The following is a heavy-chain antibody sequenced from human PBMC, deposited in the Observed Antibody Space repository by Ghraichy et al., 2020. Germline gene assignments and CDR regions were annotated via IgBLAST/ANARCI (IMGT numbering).Heavy chain of an antibody. V-gene: IGHV1-18*01. J-gene: IGHJ6*02. CDR2: LSANNGNI. CDR3: ASDLSIGYSNGWHVADKDIYYYYYGMDV. CDR1: GYTFTSCG. Sequence: ASVKVSCKASGYTFTSCGISWVRQAPGLGLEWMGWLSANNGNIKNAQNLQGRVTMTTDTSTSTAYTELRSLRSDDTAVYFCASDLSIGYSNGWHVADKDIYYYYYGMDVWGQGTTVTVSS. D-gene: IGHD6-19*01.